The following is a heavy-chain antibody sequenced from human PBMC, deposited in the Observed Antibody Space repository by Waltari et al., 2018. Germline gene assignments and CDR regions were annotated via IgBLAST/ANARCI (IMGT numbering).Heavy chain of an antibody. J-gene: IGHJ4*02. Sequence: QVQLVQSGAEVKKPGASVKVSCKASGYTFTGYYMHWVRQAPGQGLEWMGRINPNSGGTNYAQKVQGRVTMTRDTSISTAYMELSRLRSDDTAVYYCARSSIAATLLVDYWGQGTLVTVSS. CDR3: ARSSIAATLLVDY. CDR2: INPNSGGT. D-gene: IGHD6-6*01. CDR1: GYTFTGYY. V-gene: IGHV1-2*06.